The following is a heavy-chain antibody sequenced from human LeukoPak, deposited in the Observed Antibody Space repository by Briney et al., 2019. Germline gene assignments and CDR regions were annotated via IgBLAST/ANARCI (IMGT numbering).Heavy chain of an antibody. CDR3: ARGGGGEYLDWFDF. V-gene: IGHV1-8*02. D-gene: IGHD4-17*01. Sequence: ASVKVSCKASGYTFTTYEIHWVRQATGQGLEWMGWMNPNTGNTGYAQNLQGRVTMTRTNSITTAYMELSSLTSDDTAVYYCARGGGGEYLDWFDFWGQGTLVIVSS. J-gene: IGHJ5*01. CDR2: MNPNTGNT. CDR1: GYTFTTYE.